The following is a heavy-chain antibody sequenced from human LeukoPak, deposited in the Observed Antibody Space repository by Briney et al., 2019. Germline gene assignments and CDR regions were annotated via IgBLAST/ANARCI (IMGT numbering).Heavy chain of an antibody. Sequence: SVKVSCKASVYTFTDFYLHWVRQAPGQGLEWMGLINHNSGETNYAQKFQARVTMTRDTSINTAYMELSGLKSDDTAVYFCARESPGVPFDYWGQGTLVTVSS. CDR2: INHNSGET. CDR3: ARESPGVPFDY. J-gene: IGHJ4*02. D-gene: IGHD3-3*01. V-gene: IGHV1-2*02. CDR1: VYTFTDFY.